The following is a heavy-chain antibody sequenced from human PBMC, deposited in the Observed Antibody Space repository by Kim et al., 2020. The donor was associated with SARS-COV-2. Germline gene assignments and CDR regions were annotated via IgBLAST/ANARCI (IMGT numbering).Heavy chain of an antibody. CDR3: AKDHYSGSYLGYYYYGMDV. J-gene: IGHJ6*02. Sequence: GGSLRLSCAASGFTFSSYAMSWVRQAPGKGLEWVSAISGSGGSTYYADSVKGRFTISRDNSKNTLYLQMNSLRAEDTAVYYCAKDHYSGSYLGYYYYGMDVWGQGTTVTVSS. V-gene: IGHV3-23*01. D-gene: IGHD1-26*01. CDR2: ISGSGGST. CDR1: GFTFSSYA.